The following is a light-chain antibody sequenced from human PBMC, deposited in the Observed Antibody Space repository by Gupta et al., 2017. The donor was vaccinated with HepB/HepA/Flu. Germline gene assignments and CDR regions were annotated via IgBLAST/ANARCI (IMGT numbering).Light chain of an antibody. J-gene: IGKJ1*01. CDR2: AVS. V-gene: IGKV3-20*01. Sequence: EIVLTQSPGTLSLFPGERATLSCRTSQSVSDSQLAWYQQKPGQAPRLLIYAVSIRATGIPDRVSGSGSGTEFTLTISRLEPEDFAVYYCQQDDSSTWTFGQGTKVEIK. CDR3: QQDDSSTWT. CDR1: QSVSDSQ.